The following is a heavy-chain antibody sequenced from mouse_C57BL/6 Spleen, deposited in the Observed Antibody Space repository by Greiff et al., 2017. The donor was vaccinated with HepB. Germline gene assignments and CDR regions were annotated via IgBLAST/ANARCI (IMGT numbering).Heavy chain of an antibody. CDR3: ARIKKVVSSYFDY. D-gene: IGHD1-1*01. Sequence: QVQLQQSGAELVKAGASVKMSCKASGYTFTSYWMHWVKQRLGQGLEWFAETNPTNGRTYYNEKFKSKATLTVDKSSSTAYMLLSGPTFADSAVYYCARIKKVVSSYFDYWGQCTTLTVSS. CDR1: GYTFTSYW. CDR2: TNPTNGRT. J-gene: IGHJ2*01. V-gene: IGHV1S81*02.